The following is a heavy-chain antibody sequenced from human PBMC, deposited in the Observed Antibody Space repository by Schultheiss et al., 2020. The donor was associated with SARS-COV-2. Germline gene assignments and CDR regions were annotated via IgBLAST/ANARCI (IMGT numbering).Heavy chain of an antibody. CDR3: ARGLLSSIYGARYGMDV. V-gene: IGHV4-59*05. CDR1: GFTFSSYW. J-gene: IGHJ6*02. Sequence: GSLRLSCAASGFTFSSYWMSWIRQPPGKGLEWIGSIYYSGSTYYNPSLKSRVTISVDTSKNQFSLKLRSVTAADTTVYYCARGLLSSIYGARYGMDVWGQGTTVTVSS. D-gene: IGHD4-17*01. CDR2: IYYSGST.